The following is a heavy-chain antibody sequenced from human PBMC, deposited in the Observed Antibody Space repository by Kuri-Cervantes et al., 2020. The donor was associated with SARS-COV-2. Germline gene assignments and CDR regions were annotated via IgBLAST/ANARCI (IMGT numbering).Heavy chain of an antibody. V-gene: IGHV4-30-4*08. Sequence: SCTVSGGSISSGDYYWSWIRQPPGKGLEWIGYIYYSGSTYYNPSLKSRVTISVDTSKNQFSLKLSSVTAADTAVYYCARVLTTVVPGYYYYMDVWGKGTTVTVSS. CDR1: GGSISSGDYY. CDR3: ARVLTTVVPGYYYYMDV. CDR2: IYYSGST. D-gene: IGHD4-23*01. J-gene: IGHJ6*03.